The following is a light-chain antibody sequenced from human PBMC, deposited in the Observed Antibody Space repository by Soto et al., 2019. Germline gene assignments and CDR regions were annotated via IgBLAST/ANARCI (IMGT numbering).Light chain of an antibody. CDR2: GAS. V-gene: IGKV3-20*01. CDR1: HSVSSSY. J-gene: IGKJ1*01. Sequence: EIVLTHSPGTLSFSPGEIATLSFRAIHSVSSSYLAWYQQKPGQAPRLLIYGASSRATGIPDRFSGSGSGTDFTLTISRLEPEDFAVYYCQQYGSSPWTFGQGTKVDIK. CDR3: QQYGSSPWT.